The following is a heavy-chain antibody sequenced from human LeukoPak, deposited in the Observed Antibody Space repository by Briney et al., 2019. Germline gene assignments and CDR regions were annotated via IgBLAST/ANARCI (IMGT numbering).Heavy chain of an antibody. CDR2: INWNGGST. Sequence: PGGSLRLSCAASGFTFDDYGMSWVRQAPGKGLEWVSGINWNGGSTGYADSVKGRFTISRDNAKNSLYLQMNSLRAEDTALYYCARGPSTVTTDYYMDDWGKGTAVTVSS. CDR1: GFTFDDYG. V-gene: IGHV3-20*04. CDR3: ARGPSTVTTDYYMDD. J-gene: IGHJ6*03. D-gene: IGHD4-17*01.